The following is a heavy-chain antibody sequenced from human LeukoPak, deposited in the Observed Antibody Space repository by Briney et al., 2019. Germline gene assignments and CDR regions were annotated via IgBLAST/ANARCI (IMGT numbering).Heavy chain of an antibody. D-gene: IGHD6-19*01. CDR1: GYSFATYW. V-gene: IGHV5-51*01. CDR3: ARQRGTGWYDY. CDR2: IYPGDSDT. J-gene: IGHJ4*02. Sequence: GESLKISCQGSGYSFATYWIAWVRQMPGEGLEWMGIIYPGDSDTTYSPSFQDQVTISADRSATSAYLQWTSLKASDTAIYYCARQRGTGWYDYRGQGTLVTVSS.